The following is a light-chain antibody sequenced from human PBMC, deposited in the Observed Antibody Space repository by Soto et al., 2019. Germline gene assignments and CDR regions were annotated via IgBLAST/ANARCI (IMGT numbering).Light chain of an antibody. CDR1: SSNIETER. CDR3: GAWDTSLRVVV. V-gene: IGLV1-51*01. J-gene: IGLJ2*01. Sequence: QSVLTQPPSVSAAPGQTITITCSGSSSNIETERVSWYQQLPGTAPKLLIYDNNERPSGIPDRFSGSKSGTSATLGITGLQTGDEAEYFCGAWDTSLRVVVFGGGTKLTVL. CDR2: DNN.